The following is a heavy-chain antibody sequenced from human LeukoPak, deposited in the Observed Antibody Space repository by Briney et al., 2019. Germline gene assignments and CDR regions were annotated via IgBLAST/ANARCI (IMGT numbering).Heavy chain of an antibody. V-gene: IGHV1-8*01. CDR1: GYTFTSYD. CDR2: MNPNSGNT. Sequence: ASVKVSCKASGYTFTSYDINWVRQATGQGLEWMGRMNPNSGNTGYAQKFQGRVTMTRNTSISTAYMELSSLRSEDTAVYYCARRNTPVVAGLDSWGQGTLVTVSS. CDR3: ARRNTPVVAGLDS. J-gene: IGHJ4*02. D-gene: IGHD5-18*01.